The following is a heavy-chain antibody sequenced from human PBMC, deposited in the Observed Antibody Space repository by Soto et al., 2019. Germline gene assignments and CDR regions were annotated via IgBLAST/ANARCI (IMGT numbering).Heavy chain of an antibody. CDR3: VTVNLVGAAYYFDY. CDR1: GGSIRNGDYY. V-gene: IGHV4-30-4*01. D-gene: IGHD1-26*01. J-gene: IGHJ4*02. CDR2: VYYSGTT. Sequence: NPSETLSLTCTVSGGSIRNGDYYWGWIRQPPGKGLEWIGYVYYSGTTYSHPSLNSRVSISVDTSEYQFSLRLTSVTAADTAVYYCVTVNLVGAAYYFDYWGPGTLVTVSS.